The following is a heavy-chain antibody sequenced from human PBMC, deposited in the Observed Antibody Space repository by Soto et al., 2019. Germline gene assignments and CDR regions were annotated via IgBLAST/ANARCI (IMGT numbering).Heavy chain of an antibody. CDR2: IKQDGSEK. Sequence: GGSLRLSCAASGFTFSSYWMSWVRQAPGKGLEWVANIKQDGSEKYYVDSVKGRFTISRDNAKNSLYLQMNSLRAEDTAVYYCAGDLWGRYGDYVRYYGMDVWGQGTTVTVSS. CDR3: AGDLWGRYGDYVRYYGMDV. CDR1: GFTFSSYW. J-gene: IGHJ6*02. D-gene: IGHD4-17*01. V-gene: IGHV3-7*03.